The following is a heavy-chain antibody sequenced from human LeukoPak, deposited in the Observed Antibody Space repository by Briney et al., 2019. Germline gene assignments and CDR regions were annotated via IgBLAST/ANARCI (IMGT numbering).Heavy chain of an antibody. CDR3: ARHRYDVLTGYGYYYAMDV. J-gene: IGHJ6*02. D-gene: IGHD3-9*01. Sequence: SETLSLTCTVSGGSISSYYWGWIRQPPGKGLEWIGSLNYSGRTYYNLSLKSRVTISVATSKNQFSLKLSLVTAADTAVYYCARHRYDVLTGYGYYYAMDVWGQGTTVTVSS. CDR2: LNYSGRT. CDR1: GGSISSYY. V-gene: IGHV4-39*01.